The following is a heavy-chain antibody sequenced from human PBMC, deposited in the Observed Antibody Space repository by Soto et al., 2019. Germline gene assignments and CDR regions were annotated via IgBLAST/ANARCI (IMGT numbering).Heavy chain of an antibody. D-gene: IGHD3-3*01. Sequence: QVQLQESGPGLVKPSGTLSLTCAVTGGSISSSNWWSWVRQPPGKGLEWIGEIYHSGSTNYNPSLKSRVTISVDKSKNQFSLKLSSVTAADTAVYYCARGDFWSGKESRNYGMDVWGQGTTVTVSS. CDR1: GGSISSSNW. CDR2: IYHSGST. V-gene: IGHV4-4*02. CDR3: ARGDFWSGKESRNYGMDV. J-gene: IGHJ6*02.